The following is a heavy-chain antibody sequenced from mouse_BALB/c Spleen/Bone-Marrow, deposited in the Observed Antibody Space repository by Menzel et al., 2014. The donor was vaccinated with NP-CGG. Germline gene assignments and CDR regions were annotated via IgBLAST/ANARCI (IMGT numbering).Heavy chain of an antibody. CDR3: ARSGDSSGYGFAY. D-gene: IGHD3-2*01. V-gene: IGHV1S56*01. J-gene: IGHJ3*01. CDR1: GYTFTSYD. CDR2: IYPGDGST. Sequence: VKVVESGPELVKPGALVKISCKASGYTFTSYDINWVRQRPGQGLEWIGWIYPGDGSTKYNEKFKGKATLTADKSSSTAYMQLSSLTSENSAVYFCARSGDSSGYGFAYWGQRTLVTVSA.